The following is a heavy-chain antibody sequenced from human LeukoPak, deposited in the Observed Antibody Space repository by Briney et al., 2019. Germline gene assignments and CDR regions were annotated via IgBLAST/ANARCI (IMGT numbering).Heavy chain of an antibody. J-gene: IGHJ6*03. CDR3: ARDRGVRGVIPRYYMDV. D-gene: IGHD3-10*01. CDR1: GYTFTGCY. CDR2: INPNSGGT. Sequence: ASVKVSCKASGYTFTGCYMHWVRQAPGQGLEWMGWINPNSGGTNYAQKFQGRVTMTRDTSISTAYMELSRLRSDDTAVYYCARDRGVRGVIPRYYMDVWGKGTTVTVSS. V-gene: IGHV1-2*02.